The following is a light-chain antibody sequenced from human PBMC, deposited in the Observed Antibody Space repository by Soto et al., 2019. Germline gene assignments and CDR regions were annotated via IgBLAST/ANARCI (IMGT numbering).Light chain of an antibody. CDR1: SSDFDYYKY. CDR2: EVS. CDR3: SAYTRSSLWV. Sequence: QSALTQPASVSGSLGQSITISCTGSSSDFDYYKYASWYQHHPGKAPTLVIFEVSSRPSGTSDRFSGSKSGNTASLTISGLQAEDEAHYYCSAYTRSSLWVFGGGTKLTVL. J-gene: IGLJ3*02. V-gene: IGLV2-14*01.